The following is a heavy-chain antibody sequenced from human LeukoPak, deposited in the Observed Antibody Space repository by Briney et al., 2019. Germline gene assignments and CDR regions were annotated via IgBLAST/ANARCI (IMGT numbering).Heavy chain of an antibody. CDR3: ARDDYVWGRGRAFDI. J-gene: IGHJ3*02. Sequence: GGSLRLSCAASGFTFSSYWMSWVRQAPGKGLERVANIKQDGSEKYYVDSVKGRFTISRDNAKNSLYLQMNSLRAEDTAVYYCARDDYVWGRGRAFDIWGQGTMVTVSS. V-gene: IGHV3-7*01. CDR1: GFTFSSYW. D-gene: IGHD3-16*01. CDR2: IKQDGSEK.